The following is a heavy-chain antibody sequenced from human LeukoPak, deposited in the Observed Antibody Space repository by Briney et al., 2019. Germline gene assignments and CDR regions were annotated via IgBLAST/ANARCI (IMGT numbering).Heavy chain of an antibody. Sequence: SVKVSCKASGGTFSSYVISWVRQAPGQGLEWMGRIIPILGIANYAQKFQGRVTITADKSTSTAYMELSSLRSEDTAVYYCASPPADYYDSRDYFHYWGQGTLVTVSS. V-gene: IGHV1-69*04. CDR3: ASPPADYYDSRDYFHY. D-gene: IGHD3-22*01. CDR1: GGTFSSYV. J-gene: IGHJ4*02. CDR2: IIPILGIA.